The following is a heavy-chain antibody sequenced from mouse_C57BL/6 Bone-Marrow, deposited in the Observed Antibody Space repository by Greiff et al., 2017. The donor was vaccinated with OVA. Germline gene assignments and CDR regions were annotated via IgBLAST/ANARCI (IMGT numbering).Heavy chain of an antibody. D-gene: IGHD2-2*01. Sequence: QVQLQQPGAELVKPGASVKLSCKASGYTFTSYWMHWVKQRPGRGLEWIGRIDPNSGGTKYNEKFKSTATLTVDKPSSTAYMQLSSLTSEDSAFYYCARSGDYYGYDRALFDYWGQGTTLTVSS. CDR2: IDPNSGGT. V-gene: IGHV1-72*01. CDR1: GYTFTSYW. CDR3: ARSGDYYGYDRALFDY. J-gene: IGHJ2*01.